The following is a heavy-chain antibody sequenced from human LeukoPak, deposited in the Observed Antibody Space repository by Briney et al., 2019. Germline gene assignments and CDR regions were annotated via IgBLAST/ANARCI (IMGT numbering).Heavy chain of an antibody. Sequence: GGSLRLSCATSGFTFSNHAMHWVRQASGKGLEWVSAIGTAGDTFYPGSVKGRFTISRENAKNSLSLQMNSLRAEDTAVFYCAEDLYLRDFWSGYFDYWGQGIPVTVSS. J-gene: IGHJ4*02. V-gene: IGHV3-13*01. CDR3: AEDLYLRDFWSGYFDY. D-gene: IGHD3-3*01. CDR1: GFTFSNHA. CDR2: IGTAGDT.